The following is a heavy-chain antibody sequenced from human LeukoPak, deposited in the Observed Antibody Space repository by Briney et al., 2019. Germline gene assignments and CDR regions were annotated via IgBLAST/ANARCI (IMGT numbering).Heavy chain of an antibody. J-gene: IGHJ6*03. CDR1: GGSISSGSYY. CDR2: IYTSGST. Sequence: SETLSLTCTVSGGSISSGSYYWSWIRQPAGKGLEWIGRIYTSGSTNYNPSLKSRVTMSVDTSKNQFSLKLSSVTAADTAVYYCARGGGYDRSYYYYYMDVWGKGTTVTISS. CDR3: ARGGGYDRSYYYYYMDV. V-gene: IGHV4-61*02. D-gene: IGHD5-12*01.